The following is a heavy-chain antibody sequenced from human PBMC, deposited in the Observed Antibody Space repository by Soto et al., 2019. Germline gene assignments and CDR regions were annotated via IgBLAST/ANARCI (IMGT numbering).Heavy chain of an antibody. CDR1: GFTYGAYA. CDR2: ISGSGGNT. Sequence: LQSGGGLVQPGGSLRLSCAGSGFTYGAYAMSWVRQAPGKGLEWVSSISGSGGNTFYADSVKGRFTISRDNSKNTLYLQMNSLRAEDTAVYYCAKDPPGRHIIVVTALDCWGQGTLVTVS. CDR3: AKDPPGRHIIVVTALDC. V-gene: IGHV3-23*01. J-gene: IGHJ4*02. D-gene: IGHD2-21*02.